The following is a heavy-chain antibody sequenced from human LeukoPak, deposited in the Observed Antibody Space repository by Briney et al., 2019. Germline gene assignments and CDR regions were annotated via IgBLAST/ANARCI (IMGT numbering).Heavy chain of an antibody. D-gene: IGHD6-13*01. Sequence: PGGSLRLSCAASGFTFSSYWMHWVRQAPGKGLVWVSRINTDGSSTSYADSVKGRFTISRDNAKNTLYLQMNSLRAEDTAVYYCASELQHSSFDYWGQGTLVTVSS. CDR1: GFTFSSYW. CDR3: ASELQHSSFDY. J-gene: IGHJ4*02. V-gene: IGHV3-74*01. CDR2: INTDGSST.